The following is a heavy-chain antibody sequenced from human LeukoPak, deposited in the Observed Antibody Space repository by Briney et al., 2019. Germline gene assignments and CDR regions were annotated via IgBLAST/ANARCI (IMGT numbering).Heavy chain of an antibody. CDR2: TGSTGVST. J-gene: IGHJ4*02. V-gene: IGHV3-23*01. D-gene: IGHD2-2*01. CDR3: AKDPGVVPAHYFDY. CDR1: GFTFSSYA. Sequence: GGSLRLSCATSGFTFSSYAMNWVRQAPGKGLEWVSGTGSTGVSTFYADSVKGRFTVSRDNSKNTLSLQMNSLRAEDTAVYYCAKDPGVVPAHYFDYWGQGTLVTVSS.